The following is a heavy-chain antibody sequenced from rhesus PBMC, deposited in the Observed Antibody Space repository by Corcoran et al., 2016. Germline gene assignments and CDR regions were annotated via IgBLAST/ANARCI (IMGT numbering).Heavy chain of an antibody. CDR1: GGSVSSSNW. Sequence: QVQLQESGPGLVKPSETLSLTCAVSGGSVSSSNWWSWIRQPPGKGLEWIGYISGSSGSTYYNPSLQSRVTISTDTSKNQVSLKLSSVTAADTAVYYCARIYDSGYFDYWGQGVLVTVSS. CDR3: ARIYDSGYFDY. CDR2: ISGSSGST. J-gene: IGHJ4*01. V-gene: IGHV4-65*01. D-gene: IGHD3-28*01.